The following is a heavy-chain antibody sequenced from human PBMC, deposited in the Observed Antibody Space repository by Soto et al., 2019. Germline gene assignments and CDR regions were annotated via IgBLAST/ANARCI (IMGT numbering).Heavy chain of an antibody. CDR2: ISSSSSTI. V-gene: IGHV3-48*02. J-gene: IGHJ6*02. Sequence: EVQLVESGGGLVQPGGSLRLSCAASGCTFSSYSMNWVRQAPGKGLEWVSYISSSSSTIYYADSVKGRFTISRDNAKKSLYLQLKSLRDEDTAVYYCERDKGYYYESSGRDYYDYYGRAVWGQGTTVTVSS. CDR3: ERDKGYYYESSGRDYYDYYGRAV. D-gene: IGHD3-22*01. CDR1: GCTFSSYS.